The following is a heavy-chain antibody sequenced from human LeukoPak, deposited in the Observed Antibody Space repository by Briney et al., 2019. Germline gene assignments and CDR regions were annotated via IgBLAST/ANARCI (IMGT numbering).Heavy chain of an antibody. V-gene: IGHV3-23*01. D-gene: IGHD3-10*01. CDR1: GFSVSDNG. J-gene: IGHJ5*02. CDR3: ARVPKIFYTSGTYKARFDP. CDR2: IVGGDGGT. Sequence: GGSLRLSCAASGFSVSDNGMSWVRQAPGKGLEWVSGIVGGDGGTYYADSVKGRFIISRDNSKNTLYVQMNSLRAEDTAVYYCARVPKIFYTSGTYKARFDPWGQGTLVTVSS.